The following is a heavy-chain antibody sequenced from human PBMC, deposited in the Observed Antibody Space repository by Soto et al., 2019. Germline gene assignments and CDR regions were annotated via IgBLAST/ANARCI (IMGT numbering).Heavy chain of an antibody. CDR2: ISSGSSYT. CDR1: GFTFSDYY. D-gene: IGHD3-3*01. Sequence: GGSLRLSCAASGFTFSDYYMSWIRQAPGKGLEWVSYISSGSSYTNYADSVKGRFTISRDNAKNSLYLQMNSLRAEDTAVYYCARDFRSGSSAFDIWGQGTMVTVSS. V-gene: IGHV3-11*06. J-gene: IGHJ3*02. CDR3: ARDFRSGSSAFDI.